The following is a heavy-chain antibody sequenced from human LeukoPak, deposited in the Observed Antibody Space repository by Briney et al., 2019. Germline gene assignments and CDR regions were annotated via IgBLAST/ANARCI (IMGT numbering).Heavy chain of an antibody. CDR1: GYSFTSYW. D-gene: IGHD3-22*01. V-gene: IGHV5-51*01. CDR3: ASLERYYDSSGYYWWYFDY. J-gene: IGHJ4*02. CDR2: IYPGDSDT. Sequence: GESLKISCKGSGYSFTSYWIGWVRQMPGKGLEWMGIIYPGDSDTRYSPSFQGQVTISADKSISTAYLQWSSLKASDTAMYYCASLERYYDSSGYYWWYFDYWGQGTLVTVSS.